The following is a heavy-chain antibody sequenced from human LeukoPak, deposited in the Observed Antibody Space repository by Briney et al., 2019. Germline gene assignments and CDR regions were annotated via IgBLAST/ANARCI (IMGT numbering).Heavy chain of an antibody. D-gene: IGHD6-19*01. V-gene: IGHV4-59*01. CDR3: ARVLPYSSGWGVDY. J-gene: IGHJ4*02. CDR2: IYYTGST. CDR1: GVSIRSYY. Sequence: PSETLSLTCTVSGVSIRSYYWSWIRQPPGKGLEWIGYIYYTGSTNYNPSLKSRVTISVDTSKNQFSLNLISVTAADTAVYYCARVLPYSSGWGVDYWGQGALVTVSS.